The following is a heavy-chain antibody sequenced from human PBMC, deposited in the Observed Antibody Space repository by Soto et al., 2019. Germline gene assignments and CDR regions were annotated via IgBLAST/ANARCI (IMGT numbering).Heavy chain of an antibody. V-gene: IGHV3-30*18. CDR1: GFTFPRFG. J-gene: IGHJ6*02. CDR3: AKGRGEMNWANYYGLDV. CDR2: ITYEGSQI. Sequence: QVQLVESGGGVVQPGRSLRLSCAASGFTFPRFGMHWVRQAPGKGLEWVALITYEGSQIYYADAVKGRFTISRDNGDNTLSLQMDNLRTEDKATYFCAKGRGEMNWANYYGLDVWGQGTTVTVSS. D-gene: IGHD7-27*01.